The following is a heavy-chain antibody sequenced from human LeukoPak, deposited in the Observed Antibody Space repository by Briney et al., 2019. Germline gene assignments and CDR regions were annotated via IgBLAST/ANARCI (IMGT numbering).Heavy chain of an antibody. V-gene: IGHV4-61*01. CDR1: GGSVSSGSYY. CDR2: IYYSGST. Sequence: PSETLSLTCTVSGGSVSSGSYYWRWIRQPPGKGLEWIGYIYYSGSTNYNPSLKSRVTISVDTSKNQFSLKLSSVTAADTAVYYCARAYGEYSSDYWGQGTLVTVSS. J-gene: IGHJ4*02. CDR3: ARAYGEYSSDY. D-gene: IGHD6-6*01.